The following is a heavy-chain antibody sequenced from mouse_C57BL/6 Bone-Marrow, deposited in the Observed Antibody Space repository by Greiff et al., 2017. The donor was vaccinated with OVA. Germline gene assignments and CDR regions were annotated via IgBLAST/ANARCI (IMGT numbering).Heavy chain of an antibody. J-gene: IGHJ2*01. V-gene: IGHV14-2*01. D-gene: IGHD1-1*01. CDR1: GFNIKDYY. CDR3: ALYYGSSLDY. CDR2: IDPEDGET. Sequence: EVKVVESGAELVKPGASVKLSCTASGFNIKDYYMHWVKQRTEQGLEWIGRIDPEDGETKYAPKFQGKATITADTSSNTAYLQLSSLTSEDTAVYYCALYYGSSLDYWGQGTTLTVSS.